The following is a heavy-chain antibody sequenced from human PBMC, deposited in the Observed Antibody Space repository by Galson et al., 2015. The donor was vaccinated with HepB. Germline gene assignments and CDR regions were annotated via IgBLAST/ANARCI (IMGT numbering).Heavy chain of an antibody. Sequence: SETLSLTCTVSGGSISSYYWGWIRQPPGKGLEWIGTIFYSGKTYYNPSLKSRVTISLDTSKNQFSLKMNSVTAADTAVYYCARYSSSWDQVDNWGQGTLVTVST. J-gene: IGHJ4*02. CDR2: IFYSGKT. D-gene: IGHD6-13*01. CDR3: ARYSSSWDQVDN. V-gene: IGHV4-39*01. CDR1: GGSISSYY.